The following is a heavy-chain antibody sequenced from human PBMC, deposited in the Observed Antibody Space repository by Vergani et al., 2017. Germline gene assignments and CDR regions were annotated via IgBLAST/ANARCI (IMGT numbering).Heavy chain of an antibody. V-gene: IGHV3-30*02. J-gene: IGHJ3*02. CDR2: IRYDGSNK. CDR1: GFTFSSYG. D-gene: IGHD3-22*01. Sequence: VQLLESGGNLVQPGGSLRLSCAASGFTFSSYGMHWVRQAPGKGLEWVAFIRYDGSNKYYADSVKGRFTISRDNSKNTLYLQMNSLRAEDTAVYYCAKDSLYYYDSSGYYFNAFDIWGQGTMVTVSS. CDR3: AKDSLYYYDSSGYYFNAFDI.